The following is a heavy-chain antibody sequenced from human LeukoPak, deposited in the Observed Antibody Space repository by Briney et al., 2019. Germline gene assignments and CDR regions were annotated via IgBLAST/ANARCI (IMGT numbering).Heavy chain of an antibody. CDR2: IWYDGSNK. Sequence: GGSLRLSCVASGFTFSSYGMHWVHQAPGKGLEWVAVIWYDGSNKYYADSVKGRFTISRDNSKNTLYLQMKSLRAEDTAVYYCARDIEDASGREGEPDAFDIWGQGTMVIVSS. CDR3: ARDIEDASGREGEPDAFDI. J-gene: IGHJ3*02. D-gene: IGHD3-10*01. CDR1: GFTFSSYG. V-gene: IGHV3-33*01.